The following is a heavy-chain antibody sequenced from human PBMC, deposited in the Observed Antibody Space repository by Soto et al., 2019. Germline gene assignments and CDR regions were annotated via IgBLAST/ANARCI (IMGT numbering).Heavy chain of an antibody. CDR1: GFTFSSYA. CDR2: ISGSGGST. D-gene: IGHD6-13*01. J-gene: IGHJ4*02. Sequence: EVQLLESGGGLVQPGGSLRLSCAASGFTFSSYAMSWVRQAPGKGLEWVSAISGSGGSTYYADSVKGRFTISRDNSKNTLYLQMNSLRAEETAVYYCAKDKGYSSSWGGGYDYWGQGTLVTVSS. V-gene: IGHV3-23*01. CDR3: AKDKGYSSSWGGGYDY.